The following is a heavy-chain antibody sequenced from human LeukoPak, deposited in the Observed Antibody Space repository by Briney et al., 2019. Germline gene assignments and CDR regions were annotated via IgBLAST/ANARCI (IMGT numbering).Heavy chain of an antibody. D-gene: IGHD3-3*01. V-gene: IGHV3-53*01. CDR1: GFTVSSNY. CDR2: IYSGGST. J-gene: IGHJ4*02. Sequence: PGGSLRLSCAASGFTVSSNYMSWVRQAPGKGPEWVSVIYSGGSTYYADSVKGRFTISRDNSKNTLYLQMNSLRAEDTAVYYCARALPYDFWSGTHLYYFDYWGQGTLVTVSS. CDR3: ARALPYDFWSGTHLYYFDY.